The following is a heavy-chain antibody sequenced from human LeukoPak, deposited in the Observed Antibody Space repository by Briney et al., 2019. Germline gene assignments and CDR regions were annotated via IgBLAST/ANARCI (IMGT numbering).Heavy chain of an antibody. CDR3: VRGGAYYYYGMDV. D-gene: IGHD1-26*01. J-gene: IGHJ6*02. V-gene: IGHV3-7*01. Sequence: GGSLRLSCAASGFTFSSYWVSWVRQAPGKGLEWVANIKQDGSEKYYVDSVKGRFTISRDNAKNSLYLQMNSLRAEDTAVYYCVRGGAYYYYGMDVWGQGTTVTVSS. CDR2: IKQDGSEK. CDR1: GFTFSSYW.